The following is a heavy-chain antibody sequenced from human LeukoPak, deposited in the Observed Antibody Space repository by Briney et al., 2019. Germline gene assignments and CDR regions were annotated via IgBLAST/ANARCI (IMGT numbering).Heavy chain of an antibody. J-gene: IGHJ5*02. CDR3: TREVGYCSSISCQNWFDP. V-gene: IGHV4-38-2*02. CDR2: IYQSGIT. D-gene: IGHD2-2*01. CDR1: DYSISSGYY. Sequence: SETLSLTCAVSDYSISSGYYWGWIRQSPGKGLEWIGNIYQSGITNYNPSLQSRVTISMDTSKNQFSLKLNSVTAADTAVYYCTREVGYCSSISCQNWFDPWGQGTLVTVSS.